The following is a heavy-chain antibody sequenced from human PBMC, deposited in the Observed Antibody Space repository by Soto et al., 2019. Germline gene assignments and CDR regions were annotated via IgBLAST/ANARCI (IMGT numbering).Heavy chain of an antibody. CDR3: ARAYGYNSGWFPFDY. Sequence: TSETLSLTCTVSGVSISGYYWSWIRQSPGKGLEWIGYIDFTGSTNYNPSLKSRVTIPVDTSKNQFPLKLRSVTAADTALYYCARAYGYNSGWFPFDYWGQGTLVTVSS. D-gene: IGHD6-19*01. CDR2: IDFTGST. CDR1: GVSISGYY. V-gene: IGHV4-59*01. J-gene: IGHJ4*02.